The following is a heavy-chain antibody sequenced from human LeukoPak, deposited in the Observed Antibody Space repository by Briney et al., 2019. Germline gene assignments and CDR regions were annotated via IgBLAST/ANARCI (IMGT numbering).Heavy chain of an antibody. CDR3: ARDYPVVGAHFDY. CDR2: INPNSGGT. V-gene: IGHV1-2*02. Sequence: ASVKVSCKASGYTFTGYYMHWVRQAPGQGLEWMGWINPNSGGTNYAQKFQGRVTMTRDTSTSTVYMELSSLRSEDTAVYYCARDYPVVGAHFDYWGQGTLVTVSS. CDR1: GYTFTGYY. D-gene: IGHD2-15*01. J-gene: IGHJ4*02.